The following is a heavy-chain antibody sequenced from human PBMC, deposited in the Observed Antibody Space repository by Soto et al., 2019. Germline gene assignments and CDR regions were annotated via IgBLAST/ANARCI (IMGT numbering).Heavy chain of an antibody. V-gene: IGHV6-1*01. CDR3: ARAGPDYYYYGLDV. CDR1: GDSVSTNSAA. J-gene: IGHJ6*02. D-gene: IGHD3-10*01. CDR2: TYYRSKWYN. Sequence: PSQTLSLTCAVSGDSVSTNSAAWNWIRQSPSRGLEWLGRTYYRSKWYNDYAVSVKSRININADTSKNQISLQLNSVTPEDTAVYYCARAGPDYYYYGLDVWGQGTTVNV.